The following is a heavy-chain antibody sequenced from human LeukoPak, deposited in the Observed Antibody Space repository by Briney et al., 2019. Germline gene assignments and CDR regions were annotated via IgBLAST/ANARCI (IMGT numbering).Heavy chain of an antibody. CDR1: GFTFSSYS. Sequence: PGGSLRLSCAASGFTFSSYSMHWVRQAPGKGLEWVAFIQYDGNNKYYGDSVKGRFTVSRDNSKNTLYLQMNGLRGEDTAVYYCANDLYRSSYYLDYWGQGTLVTVSS. J-gene: IGHJ4*02. D-gene: IGHD6-6*01. CDR2: IQYDGNNK. CDR3: ANDLYRSSYYLDY. V-gene: IGHV3-30*02.